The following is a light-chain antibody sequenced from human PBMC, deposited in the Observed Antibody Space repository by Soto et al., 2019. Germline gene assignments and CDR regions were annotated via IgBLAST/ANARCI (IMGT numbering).Light chain of an antibody. CDR2: WAS. J-gene: IGKJ1*01. V-gene: IGKV4-1*01. Sequence: DIVMTQSPDSLAVSLGERATINCKSSQSILYSSNNKNYLAWYQQKLGQPPKPLIYWASTRESGVPDRFSGSGSGTDFTLNINNVQAVDVAVYYCQQYYATPRTFGQGTKVEIK. CDR3: QQYYATPRT. CDR1: QSILYSSNNKNY.